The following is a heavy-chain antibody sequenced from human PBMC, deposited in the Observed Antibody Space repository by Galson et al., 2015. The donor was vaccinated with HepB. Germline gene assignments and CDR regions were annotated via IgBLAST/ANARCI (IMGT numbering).Heavy chain of an antibody. V-gene: IGHV1-2*06. D-gene: IGHD3-10*01. J-gene: IGHJ5*02. CDR2: MNPNSGDT. CDR3: VRDPYPGLGGASGWFDP. CDR1: GYTFTSYG. Sequence: SVKVSCKASGYTFTSYGISWVRQAPGQGPEWMGRMNPNSGDTHYAQKFRDRATMTRDTSVSTAYMELSRLTSDDTAVYYCVRDPYPGLGGASGWFDPWGQGTLVTVSS.